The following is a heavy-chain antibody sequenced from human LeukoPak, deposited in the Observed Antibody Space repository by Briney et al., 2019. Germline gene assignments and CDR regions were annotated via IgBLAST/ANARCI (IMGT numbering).Heavy chain of an antibody. CDR2: INSNSGGT. D-gene: IGHD5-18*01. CDR1: GYTFTGYY. J-gene: IGHJ4*02. CDR3: ARDPEAAMVGLDY. V-gene: IGHV1-2*02. Sequence: GASVKVSCKASGYTFTGYYMHWVRQAPGQGLEWMGWINSNSGGTNYAQKFQGRVTMTRDTSISTAYMELSRLRSDDTAVYYCARDPEAAMVGLDYWGQGTLVTVSS.